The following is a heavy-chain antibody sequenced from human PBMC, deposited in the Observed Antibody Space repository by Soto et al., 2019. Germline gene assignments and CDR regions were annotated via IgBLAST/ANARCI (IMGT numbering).Heavy chain of an antibody. CDR1: GYTFTAYY. CDR2: INPNGGGT. Sequence: ASVKVSCKSSGYTFTAYYIHWVRQAPGQGLEWMGWINPNGGGTKYAQKFQGRVTMTRDTSINTAYMELTRLTSDDTAVYYCARAVHTMIQGVRFRVDQWGQGTLVTVSS. CDR3: ARAVHTMIQGVRFRVDQ. J-gene: IGHJ4*02. V-gene: IGHV1-2*02. D-gene: IGHD3-10*01.